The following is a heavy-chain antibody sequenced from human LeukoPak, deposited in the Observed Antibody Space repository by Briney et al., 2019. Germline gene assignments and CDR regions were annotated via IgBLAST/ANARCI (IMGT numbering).Heavy chain of an antibody. J-gene: IGHJ4*02. D-gene: IGHD6-19*01. Sequence: SVKVSCKACGGTFSSYAISWVRQAPGQGLEWMGGIIPIFGTANYAQKFQGRVTITADKSTSTAYMELSSLRSEDPAVYYCARDLPYSSGSLGYWGQGTLVTVSS. CDR1: GGTFSSYA. V-gene: IGHV1-69*06. CDR3: ARDLPYSSGSLGY. CDR2: IIPIFGTA.